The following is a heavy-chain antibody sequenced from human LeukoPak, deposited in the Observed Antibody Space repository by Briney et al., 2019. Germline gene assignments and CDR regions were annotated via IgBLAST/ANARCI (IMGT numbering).Heavy chain of an antibody. J-gene: IGHJ4*02. D-gene: IGHD5-24*01. CDR1: GFIFSSYA. CDR2: INDGGGRT. Sequence: GGSLRLSCAASGFIFSSYAMNWVRQAPGKGLEWVSAINDGGGRTYYADSVKGRFTISRDNAKNSLYLQMNSLRVEDTAVYYCAKEGRSLQTYWGQGTLVTVSS. CDR3: AKEGRSLQTY. V-gene: IGHV3-23*01.